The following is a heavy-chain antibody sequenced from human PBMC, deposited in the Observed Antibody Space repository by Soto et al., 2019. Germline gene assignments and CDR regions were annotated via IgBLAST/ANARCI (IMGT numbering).Heavy chain of an antibody. CDR3: ASSGYSSGWPYYYYYGMDV. J-gene: IGHJ6*02. D-gene: IGHD6-19*01. CDR2: IIPIFGTA. V-gene: IGHV1-69*06. CDR1: GGTFSSYA. Sequence: SVKVSCKASGGTFSSYAISWVRQAPGQGLEWMGGIIPIFGTANYAQKFQGRVTITADKSTSTAYMELSSLRSEDTGVYYCASSGYSSGWPYYYYYGMDVWGQGTTVTVPS.